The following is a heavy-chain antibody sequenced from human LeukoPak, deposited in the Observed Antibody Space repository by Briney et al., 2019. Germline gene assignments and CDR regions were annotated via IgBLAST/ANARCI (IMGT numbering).Heavy chain of an antibody. D-gene: IGHD6-13*01. Sequence: GGSLRLSCAASGFTFSSYSMNWVRQAPGKGLEWVPFISSSSSYIYYADSVKGRFTISRDNAKNSLYLKMNSLRAEDTAVYYCARSSSWSEGAFDIWGQGTMVTVSS. J-gene: IGHJ3*02. CDR1: GFTFSSYS. CDR2: ISSSSSYI. V-gene: IGHV3-21*01. CDR3: ARSSSWSEGAFDI.